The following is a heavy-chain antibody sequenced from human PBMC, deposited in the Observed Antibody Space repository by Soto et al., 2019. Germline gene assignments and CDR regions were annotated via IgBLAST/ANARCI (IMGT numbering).Heavy chain of an antibody. CDR2: VSIGGST. CDR3: GKSRGAGRSFDY. D-gene: IGHD2-15*01. Sequence: GGSLRLSCAASGFSFSSYAMGWVRQGPGKGLEGVAGVSIGGSTHYADSVRGRFTISRDNSNNTLTLQMNSLTTEDTAVYFYGKSRGAGRSFDYWGQGALVTVSS. J-gene: IGHJ4*02. CDR1: GFSFSSYA. V-gene: IGHV3-23*01.